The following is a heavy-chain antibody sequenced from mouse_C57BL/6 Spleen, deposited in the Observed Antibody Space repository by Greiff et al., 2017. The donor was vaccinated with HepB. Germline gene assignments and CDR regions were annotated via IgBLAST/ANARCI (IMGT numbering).Heavy chain of an antibody. V-gene: IGHV5-4*01. CDR3: ARSNYYDYGWFAD. CDR2: ISDGGSYT. J-gene: IGHJ3*01. CDR1: GFTFSSYA. D-gene: IGHD2-4*01. Sequence: EVQVVESGGGLVKPGGSLKLSCAASGFTFSSYAMSWVRQTPEKRLEWVATISDGGSYTYYPDNVKGRFTISRDNAKNKLYLQMSHLKSDDTAMYYCARSNYYDYGWFADWGKGTLVTVSA.